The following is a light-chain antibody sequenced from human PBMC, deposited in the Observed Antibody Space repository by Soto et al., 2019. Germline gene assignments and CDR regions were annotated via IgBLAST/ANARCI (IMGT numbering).Light chain of an antibody. CDR3: AAWDDILGGPV. CDR1: SSNIGSNT. Sequence: QSVLTQPPLASGTPGQRVTISCSGSSSNIGSNTVNWYQRLPGAAPKVLIYSDDQRPSRVPDRFSGSKSGTSASLAISGLQSEDEADYYCAAWDDILGGPVFGGGTKVTVL. V-gene: IGLV1-44*01. CDR2: SDD. J-gene: IGLJ3*02.